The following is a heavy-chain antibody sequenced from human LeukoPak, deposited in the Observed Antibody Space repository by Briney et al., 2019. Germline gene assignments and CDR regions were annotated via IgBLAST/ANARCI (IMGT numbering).Heavy chain of an antibody. V-gene: IGHV3-23*01. Sequence: GGSLRLSCEASGFTFGSHAMYWVRQAPGKGLEWVAGIFGSGGSPHYADSVKGRFTISRDNSRNTVYLQINSLRAEGTAVYYCGKTTVGYSSGQKPAWPVDYWGQGTLVTVSS. D-gene: IGHD5-18*01. CDR3: GKTTVGYSSGQKPAWPVDY. CDR1: GFTFGSHA. CDR2: IFGSGGSP. J-gene: IGHJ4*02.